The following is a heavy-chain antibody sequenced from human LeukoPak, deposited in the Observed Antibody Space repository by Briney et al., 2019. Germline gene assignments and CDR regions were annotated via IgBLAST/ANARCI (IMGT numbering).Heavy chain of an antibody. V-gene: IGHV1-18*01. CDR3: ARHLSGVTGYTYGRGIDY. CDR2: ISAYNGNT. J-gene: IGHJ4*02. CDR1: GYTFNSYG. D-gene: IGHD5-18*01. Sequence: ASVKVSCKASGYTFNSYGISWVRQAPGQGLEWMGWISAYNGNTNYAQKLQGRVTMTTDTSTSTAYMELRSLRSDDTAVYYCARHLSGVTGYTYGRGIDYWGQGTLVTVSS.